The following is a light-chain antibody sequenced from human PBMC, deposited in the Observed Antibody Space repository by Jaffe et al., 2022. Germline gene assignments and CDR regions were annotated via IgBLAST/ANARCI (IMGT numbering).Light chain of an antibody. CDR3: SSYAGSTKVV. V-gene: IGLV2-8*01. CDR1: GSDVGGYNY. Sequence: QSALTQPPSASGSPGQSVTISCTGTGSDVGGYNYVSWYQQHPGKAPKLMIYEVSKRPSGVPDRFSGSKSGNTASLTVSGLQAEDEADYYCSSYAGSTKVVFGGGTKLTVL. CDR2: EVS. J-gene: IGLJ2*01.